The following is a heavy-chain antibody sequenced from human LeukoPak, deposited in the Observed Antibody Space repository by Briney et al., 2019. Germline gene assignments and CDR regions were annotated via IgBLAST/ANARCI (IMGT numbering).Heavy chain of an antibody. CDR1: GGSISDYY. V-gene: IGHV4-59*01. D-gene: IGHD3-10*01. CDR3: ARETYGSGSYYLDY. Sequence: SETLSLTCTVSGGSISDYYWSWIRQPPGKGLEWIGYIYYTGSTNYNPSLKSRVTISVDTSKTQFSLKLSSVTAADTAVYYCARETYGSGSYYLDYWGQGTLVTVSS. CDR2: IYYTGST. J-gene: IGHJ4*02.